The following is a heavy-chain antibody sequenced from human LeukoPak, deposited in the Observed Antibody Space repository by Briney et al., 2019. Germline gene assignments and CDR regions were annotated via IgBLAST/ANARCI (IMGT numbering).Heavy chain of an antibody. Sequence: GGSLRLSCAASGFTFDDYGMSWVRQAPGKGLEWVSGINWNGGSTGYADSVKGRFTISRGNAKNSLYLQMNSLRAEDTALYYCARKKYYYDSSGYYPFDYWGQGTLVTVSS. CDR3: ARKKYYYDSSGYYPFDY. CDR1: GFTFDDYG. V-gene: IGHV3-20*04. J-gene: IGHJ4*02. D-gene: IGHD3-22*01. CDR2: INWNGGST.